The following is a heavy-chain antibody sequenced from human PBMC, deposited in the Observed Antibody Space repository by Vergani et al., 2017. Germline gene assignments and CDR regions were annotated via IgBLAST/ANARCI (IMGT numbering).Heavy chain of an antibody. V-gene: IGHV3-33*01. Sequence: QVQLVESGGGVVQPGRSLRLSCAASGFTFSSYGMHWVRQAPGTGLEWVAVIWYDGSNKYYADSVKGRFTISRDNSKNTLYLQMNSLRAEDTAVYYCARDKTVSGLDAFDIWGQGTMVTVSS. J-gene: IGHJ3*02. CDR3: ARDKTVSGLDAFDI. CDR2: IWYDGSNK. D-gene: IGHD6-19*01. CDR1: GFTFSSYG.